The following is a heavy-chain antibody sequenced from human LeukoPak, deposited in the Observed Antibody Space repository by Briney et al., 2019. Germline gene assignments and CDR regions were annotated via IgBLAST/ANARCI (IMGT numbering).Heavy chain of an antibody. D-gene: IGHD3-10*01. CDR1: GGSFSGYY. J-gene: IGHJ4*02. CDR3: ARPRLLYGSGPILV. CDR2: INHSGGT. Sequence: SETLSLTCAVYGGSFSGYYWNWIRQPPGKGLEWIGGINHSGGTNYNPSLESRVTISVDTSKNQFSLNLTSVTAADTAVYYCARPRLLYGSGPILVWGQGNLVTVSS. V-gene: IGHV4-34*01.